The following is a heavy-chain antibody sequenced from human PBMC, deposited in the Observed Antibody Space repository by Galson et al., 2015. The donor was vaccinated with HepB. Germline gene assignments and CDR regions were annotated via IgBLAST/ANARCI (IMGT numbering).Heavy chain of an antibody. V-gene: IGHV3-30-3*01. CDR1: GFTFSSYA. D-gene: IGHD4-11*01. Sequence: SLRLSCAASGFTFSSYAMHWVRQAPGKGLEWVAVISYDGSNKYYADSVKGRFTISRDNSKNTLYLQMNSLRAEDTAVYYCARDYSNYVSAYFDYWGQGTLVTVSS. CDR3: ARDYSNYVSAYFDY. CDR2: ISYDGSNK. J-gene: IGHJ4*02.